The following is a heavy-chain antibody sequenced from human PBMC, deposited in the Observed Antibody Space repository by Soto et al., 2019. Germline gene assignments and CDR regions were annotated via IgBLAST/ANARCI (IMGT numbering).Heavy chain of an antibody. V-gene: IGHV3-23*01. Sequence: PRLSCAASGFTFSSYAMSWVRQAPGKGLEWVSAISGSGGSTYYADSVKGRFTISRDNSKNTLYLQMSSLRSEDTAVYYCARPRNPYNWKVGGRFRDYYYYGMDVWGQGTTVTVSS. D-gene: IGHD1-20*01. CDR2: ISGSGGST. CDR1: GFTFSSYA. CDR3: ARPRNPYNWKVGGRFRDYYYYGMDV. J-gene: IGHJ6*02.